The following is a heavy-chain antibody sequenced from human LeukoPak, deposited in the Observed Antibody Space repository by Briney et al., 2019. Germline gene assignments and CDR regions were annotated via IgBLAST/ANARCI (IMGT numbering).Heavy chain of an antibody. CDR1: GGTFSSYA. D-gene: IGHD5-24*01. V-gene: IGHV1-69*06. CDR2: IIPIFGTA. CDR3: ARMTRRDGYNYFDY. Sequence: SVKVSCKASGGTFSSYAISWVRQAPGQGLEWMGGIIPIFGTANYAQKFQGRVTITADKSTSTAYMELSSLRSEDTAVYYCARMTRRDGYNYFDYWGQGTLVTVSS. J-gene: IGHJ4*02.